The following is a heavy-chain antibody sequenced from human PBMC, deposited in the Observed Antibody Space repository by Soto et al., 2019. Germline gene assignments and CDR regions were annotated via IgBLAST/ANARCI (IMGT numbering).Heavy chain of an antibody. CDR3: AKSFISDSSGYYSPVPNYYYGMDV. J-gene: IGHJ6*02. V-gene: IGHV3-23*01. Sequence: TGGSLRLSCAASGFTFSSYAMSWVRQAPGKGLEWVSAISGSGGSTYYADSVKGRFTISRDNSKNTLYLQMNSLRAEDTAVYYCAKSFISDSSGYYSPVPNYYYGMDVWGQG. CDR1: GFTFSSYA. CDR2: ISGSGGST. D-gene: IGHD3-22*01.